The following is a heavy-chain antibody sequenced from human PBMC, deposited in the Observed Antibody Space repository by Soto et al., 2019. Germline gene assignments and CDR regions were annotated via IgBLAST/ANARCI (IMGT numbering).Heavy chain of an antibody. Sequence: QVQLVQSGAEVKKPGSSVKVSCKASGGTFSSYTISWVRQAPGQGLEWMGRIIPILGIANYAQKFQGRVTTTADKSTSTAYMEVSSLRSEDTAVYYCARVRGYCSGGSCYSGYFDLWGRGTLVTVSS. CDR1: GGTFSSYT. V-gene: IGHV1-69*02. CDR2: IIPILGIA. J-gene: IGHJ2*01. D-gene: IGHD2-15*01. CDR3: ARVRGYCSGGSCYSGYFDL.